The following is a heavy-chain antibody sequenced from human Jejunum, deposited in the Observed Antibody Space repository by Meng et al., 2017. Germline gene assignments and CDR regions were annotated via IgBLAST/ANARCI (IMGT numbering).Heavy chain of an antibody. CDR2: MNPNGGNT. D-gene: IGHD5-12*01. CDR1: GYTFSSFD. Sequence: ASVKVSCKASGYTFSSFDINWVRQATGQGLEWMGWMNPNGGNTASAQKFQGRVTMTRSTSTGTAYMELSSLTSEDTAVYYCARGGFPYSGYDLAYWGQGNLVNVSS. CDR3: ARGGFPYSGYDLAY. V-gene: IGHV1-8*01. J-gene: IGHJ4*02.